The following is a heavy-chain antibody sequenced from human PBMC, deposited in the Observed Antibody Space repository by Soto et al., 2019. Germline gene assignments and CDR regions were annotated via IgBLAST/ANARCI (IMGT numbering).Heavy chain of an antibody. V-gene: IGHV3-23*01. D-gene: IGHD3-16*01. J-gene: IGHJ3*02. CDR3: AKDGGRGYDAFDI. CDR2: ISGSGGST. CDR1: GFTFSSYA. Sequence: EVQLLESGGGLVQPGGSLRLSCAPSGFTFSSYAMSGVPQPPGKGLEWISAISGSGGSTYYDDSVKGRFTTSRDNSKNTLYLQMSSLRGEDTAVYYCAKDGGRGYDAFDIWGQGTMVTVSS.